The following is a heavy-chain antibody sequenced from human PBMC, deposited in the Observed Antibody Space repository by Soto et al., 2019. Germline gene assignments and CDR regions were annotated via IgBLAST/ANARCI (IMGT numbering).Heavy chain of an antibody. CDR2: IYYSGST. Sequence: SETLSLTCTVSGGSISSSSYYWGWIRQPPGKGLEWIGSIYYSGSTYYNSSLKSRVTISVDTSKNQFSLKLSSVTAADTAMYYCARHVGRARESGVAPAAIYYDYYGMDVWGQGTTVTVSS. D-gene: IGHD6-13*01. J-gene: IGHJ6*02. CDR1: GGSISSSSYY. V-gene: IGHV4-39*01. CDR3: ARHVGRARESGVAPAAIYYDYYGMDV.